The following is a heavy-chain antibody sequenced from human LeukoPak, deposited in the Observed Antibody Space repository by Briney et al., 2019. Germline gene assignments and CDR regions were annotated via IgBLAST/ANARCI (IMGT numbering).Heavy chain of an antibody. CDR3: ARGLPRFTLNGNWFDP. D-gene: IGHD1-1*01. V-gene: IGHV1-2*02. J-gene: IGHJ5*02. CDR2: INPHNGGT. Sequence: ASVKVSCKVSGYTFTGHYLHWIRQAPGQGLEWMGWINPHNGGTDYVQRFQGRVTMTRDTSISTAYLELSRLMFDDTAVYFCARGLPRFTLNGNWFDPWGQGTLVTVSS. CDR1: GYTFTGHY.